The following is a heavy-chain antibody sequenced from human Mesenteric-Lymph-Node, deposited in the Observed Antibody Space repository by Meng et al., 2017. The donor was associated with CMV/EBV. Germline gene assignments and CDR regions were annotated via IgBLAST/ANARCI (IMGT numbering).Heavy chain of an antibody. CDR3: ARGTIFGVVIPYYYYGMDV. CDR1: GFTFSSYE. Sequence: GGSLRLSCAASGFTFSSYEMNWVRQAPGKGLEWVSVIYSGGSKTFYADSVKGRFTISRDNAKNSLYLQMNSLRAEDTAVYYCARGTIFGVVIPYYYYGMDVWGQGTTVTVS. J-gene: IGHJ6*02. V-gene: IGHV3-48*03. D-gene: IGHD3-3*01. CDR2: IYSGGSKT.